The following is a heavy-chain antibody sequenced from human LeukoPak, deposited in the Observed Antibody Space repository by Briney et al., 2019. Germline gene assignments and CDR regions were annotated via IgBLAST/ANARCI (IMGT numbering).Heavy chain of an antibody. CDR2: INWNGGST. V-gene: IGHV3-20*04. CDR1: GFTFDDYG. Sequence: GGSLRLSCAAAGFTFDDYGMSWVRQAPGKGLEWVSGINWNGGSTGYADSVKGRFTISRDNAKNSLYLQMNSLRAEDTALYYCARGTGGSYFDYWGQGTLVTVSS. D-gene: IGHD2-8*02. J-gene: IGHJ4*02. CDR3: ARGTGGSYFDY.